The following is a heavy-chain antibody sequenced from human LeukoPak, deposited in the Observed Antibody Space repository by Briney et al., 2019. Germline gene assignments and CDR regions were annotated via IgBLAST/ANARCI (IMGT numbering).Heavy chain of an antibody. CDR2: IYYSGTT. J-gene: IGHJ5*02. V-gene: IGHV4-59*08. D-gene: IGHD2-15*01. Sequence: SETLSLTCTVSGGSITNYYWSWIRQPPGKGLEWIGFIYYSGTTNYNPSLKSRVTMSVDTSTNQISLNLSSVTAADTAVYYCARVVGSVNSIRFDPWGQGTLVTVSS. CDR1: GGSITNYY. CDR3: ARVVGSVNSIRFDP.